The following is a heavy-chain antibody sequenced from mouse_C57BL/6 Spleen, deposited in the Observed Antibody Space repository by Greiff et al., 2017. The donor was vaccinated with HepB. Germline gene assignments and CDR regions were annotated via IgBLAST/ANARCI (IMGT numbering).Heavy chain of an antibody. Sequence: EVMLVESGGGLVQPGGSLKLSCAASGFTFSDYYMYWVRQTPEKRLEWVAYISNGGGSTYYPDTVKGRFTISRDNAKNTLYLQMSRLKSEDTAMYYCARPPYGTSRYFDVWGTGTTVTVSS. D-gene: IGHD1-1*01. CDR1: GFTFSDYY. V-gene: IGHV5-12*01. CDR3: ARPPYGTSRYFDV. CDR2: ISNGGGST. J-gene: IGHJ1*03.